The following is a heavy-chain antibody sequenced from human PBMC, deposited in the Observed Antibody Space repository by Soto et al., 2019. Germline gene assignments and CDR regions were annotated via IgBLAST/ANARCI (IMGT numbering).Heavy chain of an antibody. J-gene: IGHJ3*02. CDR1: GVTSSTYW. CDR2: INADGSYT. Sequence: WGSLRLSCAASGVTSSTYWMHWVRQGPEQGLLLVSHINADGSYTDFADSVKGRFTISRDNAKNTVYLQMQSMRVAATAVYCFVNSWHGFDIWGPGTMVTVSS. D-gene: IGHD2-21*01. V-gene: IGHV3-74*01. CDR3: VNSWHGFDI.